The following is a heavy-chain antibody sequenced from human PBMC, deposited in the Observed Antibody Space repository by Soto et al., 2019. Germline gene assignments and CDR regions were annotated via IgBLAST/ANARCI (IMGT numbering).Heavy chain of an antibody. CDR1: GYTFTSYD. CDR2: MNPNSGNT. V-gene: IGHV1-8*01. CDR3: ARIGFISTSCYAPKLNYYYYYMDV. D-gene: IGHD2-2*01. Sequence: ASVKVSCKASGYTFTSYDINWVRQATGQGLERMGWMNPNSGNTGYAQKFQGRVTMTRNTSISTAYMELSSLRSEDTAVYYCARIGFISTSCYAPKLNYYYYYMDVWGKGTTVTVSS. J-gene: IGHJ6*03.